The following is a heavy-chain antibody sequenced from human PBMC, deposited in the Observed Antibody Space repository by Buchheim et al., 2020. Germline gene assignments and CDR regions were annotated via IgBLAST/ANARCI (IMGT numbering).Heavy chain of an antibody. D-gene: IGHD3-10*01. Sequence: QVQLQQWGAGLLKPSETLSLTCAVYGGSFSGYYWSWIRQPPGKGLEWIGEINHSGSTNYNPSLKSRVTISVDTSKNQFSLKLSSVTAADTAVYFCARGGLLWFGQLLNAYYYYGMDVWGQGAT. V-gene: IGHV4-34*01. CDR1: GGSFSGYY. J-gene: IGHJ6*02. CDR2: INHSGST. CDR3: ARGGLLWFGQLLNAYYYYGMDV.